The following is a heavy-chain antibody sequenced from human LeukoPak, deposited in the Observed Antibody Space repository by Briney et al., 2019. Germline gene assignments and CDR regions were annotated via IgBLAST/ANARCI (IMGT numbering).Heavy chain of an antibody. D-gene: IGHD2-2*01. J-gene: IGHJ5*02. V-gene: IGHV4-59*01. CDR1: GGSISSYY. CDR2: IYYSGST. Sequence: SETLSLTCTVSGGSISSYYWSWIRQPPGKGLEWIGYIYYSGSTNYNPSLKSRVTISVDTSKNQFSLKLSSVTAADTAVYYCAREGVPAADLDWFDPWGQGTLVTVSS. CDR3: AREGVPAADLDWFDP.